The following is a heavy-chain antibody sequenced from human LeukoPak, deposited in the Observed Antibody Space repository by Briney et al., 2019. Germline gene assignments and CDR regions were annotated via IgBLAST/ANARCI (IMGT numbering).Heavy chain of an antibody. J-gene: IGHJ4*02. CDR1: GFTFSSSW. V-gene: IGHV3-7*03. CDR2: IKHDGSEK. Sequence: GGSLRLSCAASGFTFSSSWMTWVRQTPRKGLEWVANIKHDGSEKYYVDSVNGRFTISRDNAKNSLYLQMNSLRAEDTAVYYCAKGPLPGEQLPPYWGQGTLVTVSS. D-gene: IGHD6-6*01. CDR3: AKGPLPGEQLPPY.